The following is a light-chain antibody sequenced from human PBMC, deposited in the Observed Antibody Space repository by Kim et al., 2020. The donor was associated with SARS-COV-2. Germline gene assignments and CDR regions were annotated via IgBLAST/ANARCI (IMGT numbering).Light chain of an antibody. Sequence: EIVMTQSPATLSLSPGDRATLSCRASQSVSGDLAWYQQKPGQAPRLLIYGASARATGIPTRFSGSGSGTDFTLTINSLQSEDFAVYFCQQYNDWPLYTFGQGTKLEI. CDR3: QQYNDWPLYT. V-gene: IGKV3-15*01. J-gene: IGKJ2*01. CDR1: QSVSGD. CDR2: GAS.